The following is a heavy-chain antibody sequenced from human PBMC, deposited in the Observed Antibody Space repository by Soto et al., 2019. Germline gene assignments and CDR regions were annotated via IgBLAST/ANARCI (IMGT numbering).Heavy chain of an antibody. Sequence: EVQLVESGGGLVQPGRSLRLSCAASGFTFDDYAMHWVRQAPGKGLEWVSGISWNSGSIGYADSVKGRFTISRDNAKNSLYLQMNSLRAEDTALYCCAKSKAVVAAYFDYWGQGTLVTVSS. CDR2: ISWNSGSI. CDR3: AKSKAVVAAYFDY. CDR1: GFTFDDYA. D-gene: IGHD2-15*01. V-gene: IGHV3-9*01. J-gene: IGHJ4*02.